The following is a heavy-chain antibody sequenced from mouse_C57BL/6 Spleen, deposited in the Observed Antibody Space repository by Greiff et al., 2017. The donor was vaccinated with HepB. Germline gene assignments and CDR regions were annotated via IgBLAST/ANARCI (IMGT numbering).Heavy chain of an antibody. D-gene: IGHD2-1*01. V-gene: IGHV5-4*01. CDR2: ISDGGSYT. Sequence: EVKVVESGGGLVKPGGSLKLSCAASGFTFSSYAMSWVRQTPEKRLEWVATISDGGSYTYYPDNVKGRFTISRDNAKNNLYLQMSHLKSEDTAMYYCAREGWYPYAMDYWGQGTSVTVSS. CDR1: GFTFSSYA. J-gene: IGHJ4*01. CDR3: AREGWYPYAMDY.